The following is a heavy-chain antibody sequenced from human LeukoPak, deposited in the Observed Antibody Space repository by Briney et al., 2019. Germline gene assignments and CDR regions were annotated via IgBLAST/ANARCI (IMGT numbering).Heavy chain of an antibody. D-gene: IGHD2-2*01. CDR2: IIPIFGTA. Sequence: ASVKVSCKASGGTFCSYAISWVRQAPGQGLEWMGGIIPIFGTANYAQKFQGRVTITTDESTSTAYMELSSLRSEDTAVYYCASRGEDIVVVPAATEYYYYYYYMDVWGKGTTLTVSS. J-gene: IGHJ6*03. CDR3: ASRGEDIVVVPAATEYYYYYYYMDV. CDR1: GGTFCSYA. V-gene: IGHV1-69*05.